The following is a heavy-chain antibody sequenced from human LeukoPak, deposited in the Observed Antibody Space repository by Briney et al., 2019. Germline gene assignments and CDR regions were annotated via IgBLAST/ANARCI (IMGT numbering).Heavy chain of an antibody. D-gene: IGHD3-3*01. V-gene: IGHV3-30*01. J-gene: IGHJ5*02. CDR2: ISYDGSNK. CDR3: ARGDFSFDP. CDR1: GFTFSSYA. Sequence: GRSLRLSCAASGFTFSSYAVHWVRQAPGKGLEWVAVISYDGSNKYYADSVKGRFTISRDNSKNTLYLQMNSLRAEDTAVYYCARGDFSFDPWGQGTLVTVSS.